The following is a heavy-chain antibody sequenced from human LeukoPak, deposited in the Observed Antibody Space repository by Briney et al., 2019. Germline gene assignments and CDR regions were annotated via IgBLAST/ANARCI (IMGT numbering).Heavy chain of an antibody. CDR2: INHSGST. D-gene: IGHD1-26*01. CDR1: GGSFSGYY. Sequence: SETLSLTCAVYGGSFSGYYWSWIRQPPGKGLEWIGEINHSGSTNHNPSLKSRVTISVDTSKNQFSLKLSSVTAADTAVYYCARGLPSFVWDPDAFDIWGQGTMVTVSS. J-gene: IGHJ3*02. CDR3: ARGLPSFVWDPDAFDI. V-gene: IGHV4-34*01.